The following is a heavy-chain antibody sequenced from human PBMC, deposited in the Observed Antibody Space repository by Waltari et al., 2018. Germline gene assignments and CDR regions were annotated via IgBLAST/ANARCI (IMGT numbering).Heavy chain of an antibody. CDR2: ISGSGGST. Sequence: EVQLLESGGGLVQPGGSLRLSCAASGFTFSSYAMSWVRQAPGKGLEWVSAISGSGGSTYYADSGKGRFTISRDNSKNTLYLQMNSLRAEDTAVYYCAKDNYYGSGSYYTFFDYWGQGTLVTVSS. CDR3: AKDNYYGSGSYYTFFDY. V-gene: IGHV3-23*01. D-gene: IGHD3-10*01. CDR1: GFTFSSYA. J-gene: IGHJ4*02.